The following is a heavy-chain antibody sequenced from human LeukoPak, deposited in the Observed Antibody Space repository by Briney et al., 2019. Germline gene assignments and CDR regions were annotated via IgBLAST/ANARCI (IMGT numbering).Heavy chain of an antibody. J-gene: IGHJ2*01. CDR3: ARESFRGIAARPDWYFDL. CDR2: IYTSGST. V-gene: IGHV4-4*07. D-gene: IGHD6-6*01. CDR1: GGSISSYY. Sequence: SETLSLTSTVSGGSISSYYCSWIRQPAGKGLEWIGRIYTSGSTNYNPSLKSRVTMSVDTSKNQFSLKLSSVTAADTAVYYCARESFRGIAARPDWYFDLWGRGTLVTVSS.